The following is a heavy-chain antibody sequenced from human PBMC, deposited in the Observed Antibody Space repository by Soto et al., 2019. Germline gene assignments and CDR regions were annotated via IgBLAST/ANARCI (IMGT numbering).Heavy chain of an antibody. CDR1: GFTFSTYA. V-gene: IGHV3-23*01. J-gene: IGHJ6*03. CDR2: ISGSGSDR. Sequence: EVQVLESGGGLVEPGGSLGLSCVGSGFTFSTYAMNWVRRAPGKGLEWVSGISGSGSDRYYADSVRGRFIISRDNSNNTLNLQMDSLRAEDTAIYYCTKTPRSFYYYMDVWGKGTTVTVSS. CDR3: TKTPRSFYYYMDV. D-gene: IGHD3-3*01.